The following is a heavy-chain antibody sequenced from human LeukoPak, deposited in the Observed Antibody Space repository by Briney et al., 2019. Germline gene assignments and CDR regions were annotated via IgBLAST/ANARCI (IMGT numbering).Heavy chain of an antibody. V-gene: IGHV4-34*01. Sequence: PSETLSLTCAVYGGSSSGYYWSWIRQPPGKGLEWIGEINHSGSTNYNPSLKSRVTISVDTSKNQFSLKLSSVTAADTAVYYCARGGMGEQWLVFYYFDYWGQGTLVTVSS. D-gene: IGHD6-19*01. CDR1: GGSSSGYY. J-gene: IGHJ4*02. CDR2: INHSGST. CDR3: ARGGMGEQWLVFYYFDY.